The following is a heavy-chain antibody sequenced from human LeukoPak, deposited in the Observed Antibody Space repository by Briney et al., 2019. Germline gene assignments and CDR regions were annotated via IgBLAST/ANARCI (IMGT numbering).Heavy chain of an antibody. CDR2: GLYSGSA. V-gene: IGHV4-39*01. Sequence: SETLSLTCTVSGGSISGSSYYWAWIRQPPGKGLEWIGSGLYSGSAYYNPSLKSRLTISVDTSKNQFSLDLSSVTAADAAVYYCARLRGAMTPVTSDFDYWGQGILVTVSS. D-gene: IGHD4-17*01. J-gene: IGHJ4*02. CDR3: ARLRGAMTPVTSDFDY. CDR1: GGSISGSSYY.